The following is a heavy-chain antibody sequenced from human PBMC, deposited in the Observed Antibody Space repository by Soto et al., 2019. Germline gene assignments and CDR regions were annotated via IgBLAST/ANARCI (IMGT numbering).Heavy chain of an antibody. CDR3: TRRPVGSRWYIDI. CDR1: GFTFSSYS. J-gene: IGHJ4*02. CDR2: ISSSSSYI. D-gene: IGHD6-13*01. V-gene: IGHV3-21*01. Sequence: EVQLVESGGGLVKPGGSLRLSCAASGFTFSSYSMNWVRQAPGKGLEWVSSISSSSSYIYYADSVKGRFTISRDNAKNPLTLQRTSLRAEDTAVYYSTRRPVGSRWYIDIWGQGPLSTASS.